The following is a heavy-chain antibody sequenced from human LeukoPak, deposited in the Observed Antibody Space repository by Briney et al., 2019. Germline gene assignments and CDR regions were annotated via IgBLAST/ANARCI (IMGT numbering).Heavy chain of an antibody. J-gene: IGHJ4*02. D-gene: IGHD2/OR15-2a*01. CDR2: ISDIGSI. CDR1: GGSISSGDYY. Sequence: PSETLSLTCTVSGGSISSGDYYWSWIRQPPGKGLEWIAYISDIGSINYNPSLKSRVTISLDTSKSQFSLKLSSVTAADTAVYYCAGHHPRNTVDFWGQGTLVTVSS. CDR3: AGHHPRNTVDF. V-gene: IGHV4-61*08.